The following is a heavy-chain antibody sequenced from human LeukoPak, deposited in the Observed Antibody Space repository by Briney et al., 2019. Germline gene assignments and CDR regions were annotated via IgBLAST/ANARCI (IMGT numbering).Heavy chain of an antibody. CDR3: ARGKNPIAARPPEGHFDY. V-gene: IGHV1-8*03. J-gene: IGHJ4*02. D-gene: IGHD6-6*01. Sequence: ASVKVSCKASGYTFTSYDINWVRQATGQGLEWMGWMNPNSGNTGYAQKFQGRVTITRNTSISTAYMELSSLRSEDTAVYYCARGKNPIAARPPEGHFDYWGQGTLVTVSS. CDR2: MNPNSGNT. CDR1: GYTFTSYD.